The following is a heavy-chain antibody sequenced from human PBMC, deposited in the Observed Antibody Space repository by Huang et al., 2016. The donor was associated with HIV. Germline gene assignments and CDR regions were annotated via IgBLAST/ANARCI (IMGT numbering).Heavy chain of an antibody. Sequence: QVQLVQSGAEVKKPGASVKVYCKASGYTFTRYHINWVRQATGQGLEWMGWMNPNSGDTGYAQKFQGRVTITRNTPISTAYMELCRLRSEDTDVDYCASSSGKYDFWTTYRLGWFDPWGQGTLVTVSS. CDR2: MNPNSGDT. V-gene: IGHV1-8*03. D-gene: IGHD3-3*01. J-gene: IGHJ5*02. CDR3: ASSSGKYDFWTTYRLGWFDP. CDR1: GYTFTRYH.